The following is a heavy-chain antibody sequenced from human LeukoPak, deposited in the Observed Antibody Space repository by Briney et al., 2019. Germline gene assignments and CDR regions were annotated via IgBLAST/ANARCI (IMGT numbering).Heavy chain of an antibody. D-gene: IGHD6-19*01. V-gene: IGHV4-34*01. J-gene: IGHJ4*02. CDR1: GGSFSGYY. CDR3: ARDLRLGSPQYYFDY. Sequence: PSETLSLTCAVYGGSFSGYYWSWIRQPPGKGLEWIGEINHSGSTNYNPSLKSRVTISVDTSKNQFSLQLNSVTPEDTAVYYCARDLRLGSPQYYFDYWGQGTLVTVSS. CDR2: INHSGST.